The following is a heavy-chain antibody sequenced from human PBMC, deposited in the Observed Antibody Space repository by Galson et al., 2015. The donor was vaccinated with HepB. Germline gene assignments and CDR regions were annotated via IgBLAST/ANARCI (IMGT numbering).Heavy chain of an antibody. CDR1: GDSVSSNSAA. D-gene: IGHD3-22*01. Sequence: CAISGDSVSSNSAAWNWIRQSPSRGLEWLGRTYYRSEWYNDYAVSVKSRITINPGTSKNQFSLQLNSVTPEDTAVYYCARFLDYYDSSDAFDIWGQGTMVTVSS. J-gene: IGHJ3*02. CDR3: ARFLDYYDSSDAFDI. V-gene: IGHV6-1*01. CDR2: TYYRSEWYN.